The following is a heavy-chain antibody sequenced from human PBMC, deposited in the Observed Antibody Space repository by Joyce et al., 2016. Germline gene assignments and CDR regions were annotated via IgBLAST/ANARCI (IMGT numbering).Heavy chain of an antibody. V-gene: IGHV3-30-3*01. CDR1: EFTFSTYT. CDR2: VSSDGSIK. J-gene: IGHJ6*02. Sequence: QVQLVESGGGVVQPGKSLRLSCAASEFTFSTYTMHWVRQAPGKGLEWVAVVSSDGSIKYYADSVRGRFTISRDNSKNTLYLQVNSLRSEDTAVYYCARERYCSGGSCYLAYYYYGMDVWGQGTTVTVSS. D-gene: IGHD2-15*01. CDR3: ARERYCSGGSCYLAYYYYGMDV.